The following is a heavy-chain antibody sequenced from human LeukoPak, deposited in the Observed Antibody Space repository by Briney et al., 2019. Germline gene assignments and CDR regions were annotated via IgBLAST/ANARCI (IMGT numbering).Heavy chain of an antibody. CDR1: GYTFTGYY. V-gene: IGHV1-2*02. CDR3: ARDFKDYDFWGGYYPYYYYGRDV. CDR2: INPNSGGT. D-gene: IGHD3-3*01. Sequence: ASVKVSCKASGYTFTGYYMHWVRQAPGQGLEWMGWINPNSGGTNYAQKFQGRVTMTRDTSISTAYMELSRLRSDDTAVYYCARDFKDYDFWGGYYPYYYYGRDVGGKGPTVTVS. J-gene: IGHJ6*04.